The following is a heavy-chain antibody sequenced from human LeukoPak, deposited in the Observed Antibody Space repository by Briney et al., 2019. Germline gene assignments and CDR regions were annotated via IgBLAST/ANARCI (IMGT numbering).Heavy chain of an antibody. V-gene: IGHV3-69-1*01. CDR2: VGGGDAT. CDR3: ARGSTYYDSSGQVPFDY. CDR1: GFTFSEYA. J-gene: IGHJ4*02. Sequence: GGSLRLSCAASGFTFSEYAMNWVRQAPGKGLEWVSTVGGGDATFYTDSVKGRFTISRDNAKNSLYLQMNSLRAEDTAVYYCARGSTYYDSSGQVPFDYWGQGTLVTVSS. D-gene: IGHD3-22*01.